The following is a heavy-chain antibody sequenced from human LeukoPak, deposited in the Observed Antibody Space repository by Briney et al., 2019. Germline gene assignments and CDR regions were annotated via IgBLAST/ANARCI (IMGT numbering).Heavy chain of an antibody. CDR3: ARDTAHYDFWSGYSGEVYYYYYYMDV. V-gene: IGHV4-4*07. J-gene: IGHJ6*03. Sequence: PETLSLTCTVSGGSISSYYWSWIRQPAGKGLEWIGRIYTSGSTNYNPSLKSRVTMSVDTSKNQFSLKLSSVTAADTAVYYCARDTAHYDFWSGYSGEVYYYYYYMDVWGKGTTVTVSS. D-gene: IGHD3-3*01. CDR1: GGSISSYY. CDR2: IYTSGST.